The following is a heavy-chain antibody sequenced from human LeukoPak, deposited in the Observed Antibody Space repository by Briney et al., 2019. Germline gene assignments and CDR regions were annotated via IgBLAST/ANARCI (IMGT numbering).Heavy chain of an antibody. CDR2: ISGRGGST. CDR1: GFTFSSYA. J-gene: IGHJ4*02. D-gene: IGHD3-22*01. CDR3: AKDLRGLDSSRVFDY. V-gene: IGHV3-23*01. Sequence: GGSLRLSCAASGFTFSSYAMSWVRQAPGKGLEWVSAISGRGGSTYYADSVKGRFTISRDNSKNTLYLQMNSLRAEDTAVYYCAKDLRGLDSSRVFDYWGQGTLVTVSS.